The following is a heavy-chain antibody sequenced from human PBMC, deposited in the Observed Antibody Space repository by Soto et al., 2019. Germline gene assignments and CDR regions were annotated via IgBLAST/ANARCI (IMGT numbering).Heavy chain of an antibody. V-gene: IGHV4-61*08. CDR2: IYYSGST. Sequence: PSETLSLTCTVSGGSISSGGYYWSWIRQPPGKGLEWIGYIYYSGSTNYNPSLKSRVTISVDTSKNQFSLKLSSVTAADTAVYYCARALPGYEYYMDVWGKGTTVTVSS. J-gene: IGHJ6*03. CDR3: ARALPGYEYYMDV. CDR1: GGSISSGGYY.